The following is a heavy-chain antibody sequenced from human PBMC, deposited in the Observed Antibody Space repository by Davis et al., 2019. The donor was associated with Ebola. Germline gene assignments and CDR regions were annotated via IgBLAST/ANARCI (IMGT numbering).Heavy chain of an antibody. CDR3: ARGYQLLGEDY. V-gene: IGHV3-30-3*01. CDR2: ISYDGSNK. Sequence: GESLKISCAASGFTFSSYAMHWVRQAPGKGLEWVAVISYDGSNKYYADSVKGRFTISRDNSKNTLYLQMNSLRAEDTAVYYCARGYQLLGEDYWGQGTLVTVSS. J-gene: IGHJ4*02. CDR1: GFTFSSYA. D-gene: IGHD2-2*01.